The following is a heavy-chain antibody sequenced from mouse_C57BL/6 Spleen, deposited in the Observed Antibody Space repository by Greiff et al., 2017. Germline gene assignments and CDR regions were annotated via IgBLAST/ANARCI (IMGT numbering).Heavy chain of an antibody. CDR2: IHPNSGST. D-gene: IGHD4-1*01. CDR3: AREPHLGRGY. CDR1: GYTFTSYW. V-gene: IGHV1-64*01. J-gene: IGHJ2*01. Sequence: QVQLKQPGAELVKPGASVKLSCKASGYTFTSYWMHWVKQRPGQGLEWIGMIHPNSGSTNYNEKFKSKATLTVDKSSSTAYMQLSSLTSEDSAVYYCAREPHLGRGYWGQGTTLTVSS.